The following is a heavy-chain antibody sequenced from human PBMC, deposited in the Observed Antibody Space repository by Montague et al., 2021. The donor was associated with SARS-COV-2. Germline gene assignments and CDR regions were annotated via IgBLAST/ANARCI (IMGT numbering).Heavy chain of an antibody. CDR2: IYTSGTP. D-gene: IGHD3-3*01. CDR1: GGSTRSGIYY. CDR3: ARGTTVSSSGYYTGWFDP. V-gene: IGHV4-61*02. Sequence: TLSLTCTVSGGSTRSGIYYWSWIRQPAGKGLEWIGRIYTSGTPNYNPPLNSRATNSAATSKNQSSLKLSSVTAADTAVYYCARGTTVSSSGYYTGWFDPWGQGTLVTVSS. J-gene: IGHJ5*02.